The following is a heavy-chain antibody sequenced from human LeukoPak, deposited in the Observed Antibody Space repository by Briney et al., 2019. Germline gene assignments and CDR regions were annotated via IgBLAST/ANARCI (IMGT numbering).Heavy chain of an antibody. Sequence: SETLSLTCTVSGVSILSYYWSWIRQPPGKGLECIGYMFYSERANYNPSLKSRVTISVDASKNQFSLRLTSVTAADTAVYYCARGDSLDYWGQGTLVTVSS. V-gene: IGHV4-59*13. CDR1: GVSILSYY. D-gene: IGHD2-21*01. J-gene: IGHJ4*02. CDR3: ARGDSLDY. CDR2: MFYSERA.